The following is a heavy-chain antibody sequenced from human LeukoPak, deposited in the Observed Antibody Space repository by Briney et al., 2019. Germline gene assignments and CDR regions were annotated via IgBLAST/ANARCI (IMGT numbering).Heavy chain of an antibody. Sequence: SETLSLTCTVSGYSVSSGYYWGWIRQPPGKGLEWIGTIYHSGSTYYNPSLKSRVTISVDTSKNQFSLKLSSVTAADTAVYYCARDHPPVSATRQPYYFDYWAREPWSPSPQ. CDR1: GYSVSSGYY. CDR2: IYHSGST. CDR3: ARDHPPVSATRQPYYFDY. J-gene: IGHJ4*02. V-gene: IGHV4-38-2*02. D-gene: IGHD2-21*01.